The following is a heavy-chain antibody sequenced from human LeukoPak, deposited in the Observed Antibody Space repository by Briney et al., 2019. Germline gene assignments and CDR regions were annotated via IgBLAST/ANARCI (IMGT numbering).Heavy chain of an antibody. Sequence: GGSLRLSCAASGFTFSSYSMNWVRQAPGKGLEWVSSISSSSSYIYYADSVKGRFTISRDNAKNSLYLQMNSLRAEDTAVYYCARDRGEAYYYGSGSYYYYYGMDVWGQGTTVTVSS. CDR2: ISSSSSYI. CDR1: GFTFSSYS. CDR3: ARDRGEAYYYGSGSYYYYYGMDV. V-gene: IGHV3-21*01. D-gene: IGHD3-10*01. J-gene: IGHJ6*02.